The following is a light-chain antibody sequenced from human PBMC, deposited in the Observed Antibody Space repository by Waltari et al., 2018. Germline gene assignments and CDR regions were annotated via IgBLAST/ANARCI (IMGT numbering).Light chain of an antibody. CDR2: EVT. Sequence: QSALTQPPSVSGSPGQSVTISCTGTSSDVGSYDRVSWFQQAPGTAPKLMIYEVTNRPSGVPDRFSGSRSGNTASLTISGLQAEDEGDYYCSSYTSTSTHVLFGGGTKLTVL. CDR3: SSYTSTSTHVL. V-gene: IGLV2-18*02. CDR1: SSDVGSYDR. J-gene: IGLJ2*01.